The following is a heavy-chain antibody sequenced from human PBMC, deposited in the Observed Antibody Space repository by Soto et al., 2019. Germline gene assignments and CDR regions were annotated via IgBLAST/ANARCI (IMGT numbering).Heavy chain of an antibody. V-gene: IGHV2-70*11. CDR3: ARNMMTTVTTDHYYYYMDV. J-gene: IGHJ6*03. Sequence: VSGPTLVNPTQTLTLTCTFSGFSLSTSGMCVSWIRQPPGKALEWLARIDWDDDKYYSTSLKTRLTISKDTSKNQVVLTMTNMDPVDTATYYCARNMMTTVTTDHYYYYMDVWGKGTTVTVSS. CDR2: IDWDDDK. D-gene: IGHD4-17*01. CDR1: GFSLSTSGMC.